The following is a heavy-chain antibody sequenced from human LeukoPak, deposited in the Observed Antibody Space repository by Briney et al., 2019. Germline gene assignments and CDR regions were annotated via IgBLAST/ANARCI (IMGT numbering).Heavy chain of an antibody. CDR1: GGSISFYY. CDR2: IFTSGIT. V-gene: IGHV4-4*07. Sequence: SETLSLTCTVSGGSISFYYWNWIRQPAGKRLKWIGRIFTSGITNYNPSLKSRVTMSVDTSKNQFSLNLSSVTAADTAVYYCARESSGSYYNPQGYMDVWGKGTTVTVSS. J-gene: IGHJ6*03. D-gene: IGHD3-10*01. CDR3: ARESSGSYYNPQGYMDV.